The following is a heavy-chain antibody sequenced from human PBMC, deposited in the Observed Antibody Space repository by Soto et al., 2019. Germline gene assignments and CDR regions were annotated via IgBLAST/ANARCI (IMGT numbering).Heavy chain of an antibody. Sequence: QVQLVQSGAEEKQPGASVKVSCKASGYTFTSYAMHWVRQAPGQRLEWMGWINAGNGNTKYSQKFQGRVTITRDTSARTAYMELSSLRSEDTAVYYCARAWVVVTSPDYWGQGTLVTVSS. CDR3: ARAWVVVTSPDY. D-gene: IGHD2-21*02. CDR1: GYTFTSYA. V-gene: IGHV1-3*05. CDR2: INAGNGNT. J-gene: IGHJ4*02.